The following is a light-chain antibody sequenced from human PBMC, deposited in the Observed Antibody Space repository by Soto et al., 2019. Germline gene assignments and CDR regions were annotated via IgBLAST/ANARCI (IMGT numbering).Light chain of an antibody. CDR2: DAS. J-gene: IGKJ1*01. V-gene: IGKV1-5*01. CDR3: QYYNSYSWT. CDR1: QSISSW. Sequence: DIQMTQSPSTLSASVGDRVTITCRASQSISSWLAWYQQKPGKAPKLLIYDASSLESGVPSRFSGSGSGTEFSLSVSRLQPDDFAAYYCQYYNSYSWTFGQGTKVEIK.